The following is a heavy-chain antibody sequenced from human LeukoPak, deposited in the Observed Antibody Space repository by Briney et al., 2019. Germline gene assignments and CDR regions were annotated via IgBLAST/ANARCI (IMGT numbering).Heavy chain of an antibody. D-gene: IGHD3-10*01. CDR3: ASGGFRELLFDY. V-gene: IGHV4-59*01. CDR2: IYHSGST. CDR1: GGSISTYY. J-gene: IGHJ4*02. Sequence: SETLSLTCTLSGGSISTYYWSWLRQPPGKGLEWIGYIYHSGSTNYNPSLKSRVTISVDTSKNQFSLKLSSVTAADTAVYYCASGGFRELLFDYWGQGTLVTVSS.